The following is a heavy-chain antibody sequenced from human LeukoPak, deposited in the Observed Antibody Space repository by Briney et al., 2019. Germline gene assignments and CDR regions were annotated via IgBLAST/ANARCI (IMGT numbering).Heavy chain of an antibody. J-gene: IGHJ4*02. CDR1: GSFISRNSFY. CDR2: IYYSGTT. V-gene: IGHV4-39*07. CDR3: ARERSENHFDY. D-gene: IGHD1-14*01. Sequence: SETLSLTCTVSGSFISRNSFYWGWIRQPPGKGLEWIGSIYYSGTTYYNPSLKSRVTISVDTSKNQFSLKLSSVTAADTAVYYCARERSENHFDYWGQGTLVTVSS.